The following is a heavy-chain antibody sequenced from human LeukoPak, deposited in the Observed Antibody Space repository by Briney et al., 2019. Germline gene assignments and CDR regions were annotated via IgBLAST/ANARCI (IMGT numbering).Heavy chain of an antibody. Sequence: PSETLSLTCSVSGGSVSGTNYYWAWIRQPPEKGLEWIGTIYYSGSTYYKVSLKSRVTISVDTSKNQFSLNLSSVTAADTAVYYCARPRSPGDFDYWGQGTLVTVSS. CDR1: GGSVSGTNYY. CDR3: ARPRSPGDFDY. D-gene: IGHD1-26*01. V-gene: IGHV4-39*07. J-gene: IGHJ4*02. CDR2: IYYSGST.